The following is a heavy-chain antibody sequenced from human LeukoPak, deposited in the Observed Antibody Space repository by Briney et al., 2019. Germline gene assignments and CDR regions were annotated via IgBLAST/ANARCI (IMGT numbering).Heavy chain of an antibody. V-gene: IGHV3-7*01. J-gene: IGHJ4*02. Sequence: GGSLRLSCAASGITFSSYWMSWVRQAPGKGLEWVANIKQDGSEKNYVDSVKGRFTISRDNAKNSLYLQMNSLRAEDTAVYYCARDEGSSWPLGTYYFDYWGQGTLVTVSS. CDR1: GITFSSYW. D-gene: IGHD6-13*01. CDR2: IKQDGSEK. CDR3: ARDEGSSWPLGTYYFDY.